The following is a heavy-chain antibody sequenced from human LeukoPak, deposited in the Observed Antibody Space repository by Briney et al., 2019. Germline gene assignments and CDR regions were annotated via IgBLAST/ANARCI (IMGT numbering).Heavy chain of an antibody. CDR2: MYSGGDT. Sequence: GGSLRLSCAAPGFTVSDNYMSWVRQAPGKGLEWFSVMYSGGDTYYTNSVKGRFTFSRDISKNTLFLQMNGLTTEDTAMYYCARDAPQVPAAGVLASWGQGTLVTVSS. J-gene: IGHJ5*02. CDR3: ARDAPQVPAAGVLAS. D-gene: IGHD6-13*01. CDR1: GFTVSDNY. V-gene: IGHV3-53*01.